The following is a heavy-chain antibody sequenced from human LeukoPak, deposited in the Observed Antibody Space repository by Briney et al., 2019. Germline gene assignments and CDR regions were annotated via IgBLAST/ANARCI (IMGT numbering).Heavy chain of an antibody. J-gene: IGHJ4*02. V-gene: IGHV4-39*01. D-gene: IGHD4-17*01. Sequence: SETLSLTWTVSGGSISTTSHYWGWIRQPPGKGLEWIGNISYSGSTYYNPSLKSRVTMSVDTSKNQFSLRLVSVTAADTAVYYCTRTTVTADSWGQGTLVTVSS. CDR2: ISYSGST. CDR3: TRTTVTADS. CDR1: GGSISTTSHY.